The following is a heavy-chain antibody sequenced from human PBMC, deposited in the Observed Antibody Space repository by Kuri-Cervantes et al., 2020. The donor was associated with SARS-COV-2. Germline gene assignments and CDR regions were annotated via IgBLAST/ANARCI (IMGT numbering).Heavy chain of an antibody. Sequence: GGSLRLSCAASGFTFSSYAMSWVRRAPGKGLEWVSAISGSGGSTYYADSVKGRFTISRDNSKNTLYLQMNSLSAEDTAVYYCAKDLGRPNWFDPWGQGTLVTDSS. J-gene: IGHJ5*02. CDR3: AKDLGRPNWFDP. V-gene: IGHV3-23*01. CDR1: GFTFSSYA. CDR2: ISGSGGST.